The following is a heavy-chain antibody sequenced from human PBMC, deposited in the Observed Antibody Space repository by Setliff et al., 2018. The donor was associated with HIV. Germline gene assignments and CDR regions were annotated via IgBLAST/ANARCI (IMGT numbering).Heavy chain of an antibody. D-gene: IGHD3-22*01. Sequence: SETLSLTCTVSGGSISSGSHYWSWIRQPAGRGLEWIGRIHSSGSTNYNPSLKSRVTTSVDTSKNQFTLKLKSVTAADTAVYYCARATYYYDSSGYYYKSYYFDYWGQGTLVTVSS. V-gene: IGHV4-61*02. CDR2: IHSSGST. CDR3: ARATYYYDSSGYYYKSYYFDY. CDR1: GGSISSGSHY. J-gene: IGHJ4*02.